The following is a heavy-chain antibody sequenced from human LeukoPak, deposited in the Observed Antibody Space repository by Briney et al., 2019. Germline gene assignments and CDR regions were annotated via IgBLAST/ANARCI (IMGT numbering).Heavy chain of an antibody. CDR1: GGTFSGYY. Sequence: PSETLSLTCVVYGGTFSGYYWSWLRQPPGKGLEWIGEINHSGSTDYNPSLKSRVTISVDTSKNQFPLKLSSVTAADTAVYYCAREGGATTPFDYWGQGTLVTVSS. CDR2: INHSGST. V-gene: IGHV4-34*01. D-gene: IGHD1-26*01. J-gene: IGHJ4*02. CDR3: AREGGATTPFDY.